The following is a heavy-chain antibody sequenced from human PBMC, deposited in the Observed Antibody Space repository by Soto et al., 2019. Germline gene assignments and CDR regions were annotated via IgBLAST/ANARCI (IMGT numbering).Heavy chain of an antibody. CDR2: IYYSGST. CDR1: GGSISSGGYY. V-gene: IGHV4-31*03. Sequence: PSETLSLTCTVSGGSISSGGYYWSWIRQHPGKGLEWIGYIYYSGSTYYNPPLKSRVTISVDTSKNQFSLKLSSVTAADTAVYYCAGVLQSYYYDSSGYMTWGQGTLLTVSS. J-gene: IGHJ5*02. CDR3: AGVLQSYYYDSSGYMT. D-gene: IGHD3-22*01.